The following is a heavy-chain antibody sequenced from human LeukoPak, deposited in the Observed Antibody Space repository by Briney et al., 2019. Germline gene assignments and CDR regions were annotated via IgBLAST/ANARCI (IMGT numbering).Heavy chain of an antibody. V-gene: IGHV3-21*01. CDR1: GFTFSSYS. CDR2: ISSSSSYI. CDR3: ARVWFGEPHLDY. D-gene: IGHD3-10*01. Sequence: PGGSLRLSCAASGFTFSSYSMNWVRQAPGKGLEWVSSISSSSSYIYCADSVKGRFTISRDNAKNSLYLQMNSLRAEDTAVYYCARVWFGEPHLDYWGQGTLVTVSS. J-gene: IGHJ4*02.